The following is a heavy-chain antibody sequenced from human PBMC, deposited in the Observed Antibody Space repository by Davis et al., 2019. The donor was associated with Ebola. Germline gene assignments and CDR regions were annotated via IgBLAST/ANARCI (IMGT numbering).Heavy chain of an antibody. CDR2: VSWHGFST. D-gene: IGHD3-10*01. J-gene: IGHJ6*04. V-gene: IGHV3-20*04. Sequence: GESLKISCAASGFTFDDYGMSWVRQAPGKGLEWVSGVSWHGFSTGYADSVKGRFTISRDNAKKSLYLQMNSLRGEDTALYYWARFSNQHYHGSGSPDYYYGMDVWGKGTTVIVSS. CDR1: GFTFDDYG. CDR3: ARFSNQHYHGSGSPDYYYGMDV.